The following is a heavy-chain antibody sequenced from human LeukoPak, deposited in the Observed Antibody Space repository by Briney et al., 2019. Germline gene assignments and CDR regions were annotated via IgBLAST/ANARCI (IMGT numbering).Heavy chain of an antibody. J-gene: IGHJ5*02. D-gene: IGHD6-13*01. CDR3: AKSPPAAGTGFDP. CDR1: EFSVGSNY. CDR2: ISGSGGST. V-gene: IGHV3-23*01. Sequence: GGSLRLSCAASEFSVGSNYMIWVRQAPGKGLEWVSAISGSGGSTYYADSVKGRFTISRDNSKNTLYLQMNSLRAEDTAVYYCAKSPPAAGTGFDPWGQGTLVTVSS.